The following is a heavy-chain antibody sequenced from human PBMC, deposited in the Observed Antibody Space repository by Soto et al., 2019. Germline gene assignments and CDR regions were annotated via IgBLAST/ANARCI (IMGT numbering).Heavy chain of an antibody. CDR2: IYYSGST. CDR1: GCSISSSSYY. Sequence: QLQLQESGPGLVKPSETLSLTCTVSGCSISSSSYYWGWIRQPPGKGLEWIGSIYYSGSTYYNPSLKSRVTISVDTSKNQFSLKLSSVTAADTAVYYCARPRKPHWYFDRWGRGTLVTVSS. J-gene: IGHJ2*01. CDR3: ARPRKPHWYFDR. V-gene: IGHV4-39*01.